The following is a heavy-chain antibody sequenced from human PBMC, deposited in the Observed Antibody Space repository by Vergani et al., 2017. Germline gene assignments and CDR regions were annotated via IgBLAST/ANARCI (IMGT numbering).Heavy chain of an antibody. CDR1: GDTFSSYP. CDR2: IIPILNTV. CDR3: ARVGDYNMNP. J-gene: IGHJ5*02. Sequence: QVQLVQSGAEVKKPGSSVKVSCKASGDTFSSYPISWVRQAPGQGLEWVGRIIPILNTVNYAQKFQGRVTIIADESKHTAYMEVSGLTSNDTAVYYCARVGDYNMNPWGQGTLVTVSS. D-gene: IGHD3-16*01. V-gene: IGHV1-69*11.